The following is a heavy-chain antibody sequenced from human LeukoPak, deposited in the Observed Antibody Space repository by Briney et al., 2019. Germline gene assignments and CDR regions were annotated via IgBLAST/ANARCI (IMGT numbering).Heavy chain of an antibody. CDR3: AITIFGVVLPIPYY. J-gene: IGHJ4*02. V-gene: IGHV3-21*01. Sequence: GGSLRLSCAASGFTLSCYSMNWVRQAPGKGLEWVSSISSSSSYIYYADSLKGRFTISRDNAKNSLYLQMNSLRAEDTAVYYCAITIFGVVLPIPYYWGQGTLVTVSS. CDR2: ISSSSSYI. D-gene: IGHD3-3*01. CDR1: GFTLSCYS.